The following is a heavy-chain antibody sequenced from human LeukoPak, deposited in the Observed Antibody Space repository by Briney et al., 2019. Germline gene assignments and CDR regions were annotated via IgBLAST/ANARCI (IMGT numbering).Heavy chain of an antibody. V-gene: IGHV1-69*04. CDR1: GGTYSSYA. Sequence: SVKVSCKASGGTYSSYAISWVRQAPGQGLEWMGRIIPIFGVANYAQKFQGRVTITADKSTSTAYMELSSLRSEDTAVYYCARKYYYDSSGYSPHAFDIWGQGTMVTVSS. D-gene: IGHD3-22*01. J-gene: IGHJ3*02. CDR3: ARKYYYDSSGYSPHAFDI. CDR2: IIPIFGVA.